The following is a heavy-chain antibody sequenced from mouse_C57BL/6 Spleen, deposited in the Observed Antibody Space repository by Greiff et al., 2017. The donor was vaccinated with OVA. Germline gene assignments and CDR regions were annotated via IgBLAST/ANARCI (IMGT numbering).Heavy chain of an antibody. CDR2: INPSNGGT. CDR3: ARPWGLLRYAMDY. D-gene: IGHD1-1*01. V-gene: IGHV1-53*01. J-gene: IGHJ4*01. CDR1: GYTFTSYW. Sequence: QVQLQQSGTELVKPGASVKLSCKASGYTFTSYWMHWVKQRPGQGLEWIGNINPSNGGTNYNEKFKSKATLTVDKSSSTAYMQLSSLTSEDSAVYYCARPWGLLRYAMDYWGQGTSVTVSS.